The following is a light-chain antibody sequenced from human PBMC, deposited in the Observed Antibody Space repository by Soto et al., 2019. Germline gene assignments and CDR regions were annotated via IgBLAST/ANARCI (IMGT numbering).Light chain of an antibody. V-gene: IGKV3-20*01. Sequence: ETVLTQSPGTLSLSPGERATLSCRASQRILREYLAWYQQKPGQAPRLLIYGAFNRAGGVPDRFSGSGYGTDFTLTSSRLEPDDFAMYYCQKYHESPRTFGQGTKVEIK. CDR3: QKYHESPRT. J-gene: IGKJ1*01. CDR2: GAF. CDR1: QRILREY.